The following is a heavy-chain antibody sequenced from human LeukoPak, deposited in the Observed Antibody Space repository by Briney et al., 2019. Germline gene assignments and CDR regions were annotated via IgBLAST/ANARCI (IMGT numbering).Heavy chain of an antibody. CDR2: IYISGSGST. CDR1: GGSISSYY. J-gene: IGHJ6*03. CDR3: ARGGYSYGHDYYYMAV. V-gene: IGHV4-4*07. D-gene: IGHD5-18*01. Sequence: PSETLSLTCTVSGGSISSYYWSWIRQPAGKGLEWIGRIYISGSGSTNYNPSLRSRVAMSVDTSKNQFSLKLSSVTAADTAVYYCARGGYSYGHDYYYMAVWGKGTTVTISS.